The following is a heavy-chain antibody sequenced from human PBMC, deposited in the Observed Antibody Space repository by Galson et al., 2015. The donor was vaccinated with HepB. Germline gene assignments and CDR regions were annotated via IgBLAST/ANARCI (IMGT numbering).Heavy chain of an antibody. CDR3: ARNSRLYYFDY. CDR1: GYTFTSYG. J-gene: IGHJ4*02. D-gene: IGHD4-23*01. Sequence: SVKVSCKASGYTFTSYGISWVRQAPGQWLEWMGWISTYSGNTHYAQKLQGRVTMTTDTSTSTAYMELRSLRSDDTTVYYCARNSRLYYFDYWGQGTLVTVSS. V-gene: IGHV1-18*01. CDR2: ISTYSGNT.